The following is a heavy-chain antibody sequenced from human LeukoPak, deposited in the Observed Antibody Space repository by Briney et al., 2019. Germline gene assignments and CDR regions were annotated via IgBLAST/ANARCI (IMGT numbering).Heavy chain of an antibody. CDR2: INHSGST. CDR1: GGSISSSSYY. CDR3: ARGQKQWLVRIGWFDP. V-gene: IGHV4-39*07. Sequence: PSETLSLTCTVSGGSISSSSYYWGWIRQPPGKGLEWIGEINHSGSTNYNPSLKSRVTISVDTSKNQFSLKLSSVTAADTAVYYCARGQKQWLVRIGWFDPWGQGTLVTVSS. J-gene: IGHJ5*02. D-gene: IGHD6-19*01.